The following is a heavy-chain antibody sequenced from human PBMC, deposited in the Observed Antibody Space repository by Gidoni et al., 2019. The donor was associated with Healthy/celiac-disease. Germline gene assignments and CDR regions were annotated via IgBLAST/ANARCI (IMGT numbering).Heavy chain of an antibody. D-gene: IGHD6-13*01. CDR1: GFTFSSYW. V-gene: IGHV3-74*01. CDR2: INSDGSST. J-gene: IGHJ6*02. Sequence: EVQLVESGGGLVQPGGSLRLSCAASGFTFSSYWMHWVRQAPGKGLVWVSRINSDGSSTSYADSVKGRFTISRDNAKNTLYLQMNSLRAEDTAVYYCARDGNGYSRIRDIYGMDVWGQGTTVTVSS. CDR3: ARDGNGYSRIRDIYGMDV.